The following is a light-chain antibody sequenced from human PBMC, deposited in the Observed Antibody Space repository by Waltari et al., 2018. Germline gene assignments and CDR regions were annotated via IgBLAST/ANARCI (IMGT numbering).Light chain of an antibody. CDR1: RSNIGSNT. Sequence: QSLLTQPPSASGTPGQRVIISCSGSRSNIGSNTVNWFQQLPGTAPKLLIYSNDERPSGVPDRFSGSKSGTSASLAISGLQSEEEADYYCAAWDASLNGWMFGGGTKLTVL. CDR2: SND. J-gene: IGLJ3*02. V-gene: IGLV1-44*01. CDR3: AAWDASLNGWM.